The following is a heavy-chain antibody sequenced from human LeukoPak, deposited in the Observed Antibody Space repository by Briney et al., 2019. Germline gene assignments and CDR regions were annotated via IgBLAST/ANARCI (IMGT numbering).Heavy chain of an antibody. Sequence: GGSLRLSCAASGFTFSSYSMNWVRQAPGKGLEWVSYISSSSDTIYYADSVKGRFTISRDNAKNSLYLQMNSLRAEDTVVYYCAREASSSGYYFSTHAFDIWGQGTMVTVSS. J-gene: IGHJ3*02. V-gene: IGHV3-48*01. CDR1: GFTFSSYS. CDR3: AREASSSGYYFSTHAFDI. D-gene: IGHD3-22*01. CDR2: ISSSSDTI.